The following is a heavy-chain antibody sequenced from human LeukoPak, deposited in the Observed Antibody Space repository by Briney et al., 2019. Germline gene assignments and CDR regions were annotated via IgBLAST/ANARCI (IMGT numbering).Heavy chain of an antibody. V-gene: IGHV3-21*01. J-gene: IGHJ4*02. CDR3: AKHLSGSGSSDY. D-gene: IGHD3-10*01. CDR2: ISTGSSYI. Sequence: GGSLRLSCAASGFIFSSYSMNWVRQAPGKGLEWVSSISTGSSYIYYADSVKGRFTTSRDNAKNSLYLQMNSLRAEDTAVYYCAKHLSGSGSSDYWGQGTLVTVSS. CDR1: GFIFSSYS.